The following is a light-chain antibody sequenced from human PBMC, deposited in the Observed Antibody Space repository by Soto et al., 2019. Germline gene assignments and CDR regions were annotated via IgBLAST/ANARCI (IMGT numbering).Light chain of an antibody. CDR3: QQYNSYTWT. Sequence: DIQMTQSPSTLSASVGERVTITCRASQRTSGWLAWYQQKPGKAPKLLIYKASSLESGVPSRFSGSGSGTEFTLTISSLQPDDFATYYCQQYNSYTWTFGQGTKVDIK. J-gene: IGKJ1*01. CDR1: QRTSGW. CDR2: KAS. V-gene: IGKV1-5*03.